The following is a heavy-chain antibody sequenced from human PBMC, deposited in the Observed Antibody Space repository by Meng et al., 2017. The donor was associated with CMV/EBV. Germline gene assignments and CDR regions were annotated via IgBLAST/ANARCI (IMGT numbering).Heavy chain of an antibody. CDR3: ARRYNWNDGSWGIVVGEDWTPTNYYYYGMDV. CDR1: GFTFSRSW. Sequence: LSLTCAASGFTFSRSWMSWVRQAPGKGLEWVSSISSSSSYIYYADSVKGRFTISRDNAKNSLYLQMNSLRAEDTAVYYCARRYNWNDGSWGIVVGEDWTPTNYYYYGMDVWGQGTTVTVSS. D-gene: IGHD1-1*01. CDR2: ISSSSSYI. J-gene: IGHJ6*02. V-gene: IGHV3-21*01.